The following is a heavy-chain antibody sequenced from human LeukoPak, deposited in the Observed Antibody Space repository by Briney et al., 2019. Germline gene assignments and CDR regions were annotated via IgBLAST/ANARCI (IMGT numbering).Heavy chain of an antibody. J-gene: IGHJ4*02. V-gene: IGHV1-2*02. D-gene: IGHD2-21*01. CDR1: GYIFTDYY. Sequence: ASVKVSCKASGYIFTDYYMHWVRQVPGQGLEWMGWINPNSGDTKSAPKFQGRVAMTRVTSINTAYMEMSGLTPDDTAIYYCAKRGGALSHWGQGTPVTVTS. CDR3: AKRGGALSH. CDR2: INPNSGDT.